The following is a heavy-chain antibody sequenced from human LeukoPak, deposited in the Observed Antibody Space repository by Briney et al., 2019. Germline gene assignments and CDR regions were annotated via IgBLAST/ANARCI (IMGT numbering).Heavy chain of an antibody. Sequence: GGSLRLSCAASEFTFGSYAMHGVRQPPGRGLEWVAVVSHDGSDKFYADCVKGRFTISRDSSKNTLDLQMNSLRAEDTAVYYCARDQKDTVRSYFFDFWGQGTLVTVSS. J-gene: IGHJ4*02. CDR1: EFTFGSYA. CDR2: VSHDGSDK. V-gene: IGHV3-30-3*01. CDR3: ARDQKDTVRSYFFDF.